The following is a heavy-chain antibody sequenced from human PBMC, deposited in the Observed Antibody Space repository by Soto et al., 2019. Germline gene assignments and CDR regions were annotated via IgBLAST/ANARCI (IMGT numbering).Heavy chain of an antibody. CDR1: GGSVSSGSYY. J-gene: IGHJ5*02. CDR3: ARDRDYDFWSGYYH. D-gene: IGHD3-3*01. V-gene: IGHV4-61*01. Sequence: LSLTCTVSGGSVSSGSYYWSWIRQPPGKGLEWIGYIYYSGSTNYNPSLKSRVTISVDTSKNQFSPKLSSVTAADTAVYYCARDRDYDFWSGYYHWGQGTLVTVSS. CDR2: IYYSGST.